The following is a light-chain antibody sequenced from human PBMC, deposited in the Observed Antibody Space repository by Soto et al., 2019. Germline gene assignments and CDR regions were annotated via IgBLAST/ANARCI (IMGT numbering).Light chain of an antibody. J-gene: IGKJ5*01. CDR3: QHYKSYFYT. V-gene: IGKV1-9*01. Sequence: DIQLTQSPSLLSASVGDRVTITCRASHDISTYLAWYQQKPGKAPKLMIYEASTLQSGVPSRFSGSGSGTEFTLTISSLQPDDFATYYCQHYKSYFYTFGQGTRLEIK. CDR2: EAS. CDR1: HDISTY.